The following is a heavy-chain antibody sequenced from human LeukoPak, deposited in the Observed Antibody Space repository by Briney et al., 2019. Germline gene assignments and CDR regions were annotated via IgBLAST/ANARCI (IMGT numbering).Heavy chain of an antibody. CDR1: GVIFSEYA. CDR2: IGAADLGT. J-gene: IGHJ4*02. CDR3: VKGAHRVGRPLFDF. Sequence: GGSLRLSCAASGVIFSEYAVSWVRQTPEKRLEWVSGIGAADLGTYYADSVKGRFTMSRDISKSTLYLQMNSLRAEDTAVYYCVKGAHRVGRPLFDFWGRGTLVIVSS. V-gene: IGHV3-23*01.